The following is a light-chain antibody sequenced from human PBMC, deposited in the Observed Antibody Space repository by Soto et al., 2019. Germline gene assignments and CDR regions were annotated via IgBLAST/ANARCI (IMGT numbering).Light chain of an antibody. Sequence: QSVLTQPPSVSAAPGQKVTISCSGSSSNIGSNDVSWYQQLPGTGPKLLIYDNNKRPSGSPDRFSGSRSGTSATLGITGLQTGDEADYYCGAWDSRLSAGGFGGGTQLTVL. J-gene: IGLJ2*01. CDR2: DNN. CDR1: SSNIGSND. CDR3: GAWDSRLSAGG. V-gene: IGLV1-51*01.